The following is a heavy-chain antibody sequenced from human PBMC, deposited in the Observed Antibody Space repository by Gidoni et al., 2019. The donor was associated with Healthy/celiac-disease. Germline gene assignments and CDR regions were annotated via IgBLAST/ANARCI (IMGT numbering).Heavy chain of an antibody. Sequence: QLQDSGPGLVTPSVTLSLTCPVSGGSISSYYWSWIRQPPGKGLEWIGDIYYRGSTNYNPSLKSRVTISVDTSKNKFSMKRSYVTAADTAMYYCARDGGYEAFDIWGQGTMVNVSS. CDR1: GGSISSYY. CDR3: ARDGGYEAFDI. V-gene: IGHV4-59*01. J-gene: IGHJ3*02. D-gene: IGHD5-18*01. CDR2: IYYRGST.